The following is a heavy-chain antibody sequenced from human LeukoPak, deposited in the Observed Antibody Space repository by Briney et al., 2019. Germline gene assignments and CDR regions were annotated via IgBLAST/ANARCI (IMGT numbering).Heavy chain of an antibody. J-gene: IGHJ4*02. D-gene: IGHD6-19*01. CDR1: GFTFIAYA. CDR3: VKSGYSSLSDVDY. CDR2: INSNGGST. V-gene: IGHV3-64D*09. Sequence: GGSLRLSCSASGFTFIAYAMHWVRQAPGKGLEFVSSINSNGGSTYHADSVKGRFTISRDNSKNTLYLQMSSLRAEDTAVYYCVKSGYSSLSDVDYWGQGTLVTVSS.